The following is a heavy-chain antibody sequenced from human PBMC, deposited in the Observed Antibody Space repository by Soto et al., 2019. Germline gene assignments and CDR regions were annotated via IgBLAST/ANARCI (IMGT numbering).Heavy chain of an antibody. D-gene: IGHD5-18*01. CDR2: IYYSGST. J-gene: IGHJ4*02. CDR3: ARAVDTAMVTAFYFDY. CDR1: GGSISSYY. V-gene: IGHV4-59*01. Sequence: SETLSHTCTVSGGSISSYYWSLIRQPTGKGLEWIGYIYYSGSTNYNPSLKSRVTISVDTSKNQFSLKLSSVTAADTAVYYCARAVDTAMVTAFYFDYWGQGTLVTVSS.